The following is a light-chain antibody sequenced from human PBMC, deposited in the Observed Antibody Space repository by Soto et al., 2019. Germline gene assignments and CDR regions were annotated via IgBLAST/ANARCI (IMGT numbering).Light chain of an antibody. V-gene: IGKV3-11*01. CDR1: QSVSSF. Sequence: EVVLTQSPATLSLSPGERATLSCRASQSVSSFLAGYQQKPGQAPRLLIYGAFNRATGIPDRFSGSGSGTDFTLTISSLEPEDFAVYYCQQYSSSPLITFGQGTRLEI. CDR2: GAF. J-gene: IGKJ5*01. CDR3: QQYSSSPLIT.